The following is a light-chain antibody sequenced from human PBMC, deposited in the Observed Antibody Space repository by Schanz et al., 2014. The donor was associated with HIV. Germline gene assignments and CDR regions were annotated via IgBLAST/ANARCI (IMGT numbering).Light chain of an antibody. CDR1: SSNIGAGYD. V-gene: IGLV1-40*01. Sequence: QSVLTQPPSLSGAPGQWVTVSCSGGSSNIGAGYDVHWYQQLPGTAPKLLIYGDNNRPSGVPDRFSGSKSGTSASLAITGLQAEDEADYYCQSYDSSLSVVVFGGGTKVTVL. CDR3: QSYDSSLSVVV. CDR2: GDN. J-gene: IGLJ2*01.